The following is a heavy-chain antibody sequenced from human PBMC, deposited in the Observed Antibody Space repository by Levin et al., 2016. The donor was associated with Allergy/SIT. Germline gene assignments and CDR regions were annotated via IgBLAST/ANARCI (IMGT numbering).Heavy chain of an antibody. Sequence: GESLKISCAGSGFIFSTYSMNWVRQAPGKGLEWVSYISTTSSTILYADSVKGRFTISRDNAKNSLYLQMNSLRAEDTAVYYCARDGADGPYYNYYYMDVWGKGTTVTVSS. D-gene: IGHD2-8*01. CDR3: ARDGADGPYYNYYYMDV. V-gene: IGHV3-48*01. J-gene: IGHJ6*03. CDR2: ISTTSSTI. CDR1: GFIFSTYS.